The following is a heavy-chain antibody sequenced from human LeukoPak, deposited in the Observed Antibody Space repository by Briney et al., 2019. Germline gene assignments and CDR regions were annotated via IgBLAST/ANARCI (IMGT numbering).Heavy chain of an antibody. CDR1: GGSISSYY. D-gene: IGHD3-10*01. J-gene: IGHJ3*02. CDR2: IYYSGST. CDR3: ARLYYYGSGKSSRPADI. V-gene: IGHV4-59*01. Sequence: PSETLSLTCTVSGGSISSYYWSWIRQPPGKGLEWIGYIYYSGSTNYNPSLKSRVIISVDTSKNQFSLKLSSVTAADTAVYYCARLYYYGSGKSSRPADIWGQGTMVTVSS.